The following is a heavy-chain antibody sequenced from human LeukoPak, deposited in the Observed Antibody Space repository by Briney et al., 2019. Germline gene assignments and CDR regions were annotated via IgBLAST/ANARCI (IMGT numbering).Heavy chain of an antibody. J-gene: IGHJ4*02. D-gene: IGHD5-24*01. CDR2: IKPDGSED. V-gene: IGHV3-7*01. CDR3: AVDRGFKIFDY. CDR1: GLSFSNFW. Sequence: WGSLRLSCAASGLSFSNFWRYWVRQAPGKGLEWVASIKPDGSEDFYAASVKGRYNISRDNAKNSLFLQMTNLKAEDTAVYYCAVDRGFKIFDYWGQGTQVTVSS.